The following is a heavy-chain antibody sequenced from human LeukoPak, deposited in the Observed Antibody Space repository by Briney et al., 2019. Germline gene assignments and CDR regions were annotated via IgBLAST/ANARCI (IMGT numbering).Heavy chain of an antibody. CDR2: ISGSGGST. J-gene: IGHJ3*02. CDR3: AKRLSMVRGVIGPDAFDI. V-gene: IGHV3-23*01. CDR1: GFTFSSYA. Sequence: PGGSLRLSCAASGFTFSSYAMSWVRQAPGKGLEWVSAISGSGGSTYYADSVKGRFTISRDNSKNTLYLQMNSLRAEDTAAYYCAKRLSMVRGVIGPDAFDIWGQGTMVTVSS. D-gene: IGHD3-10*01.